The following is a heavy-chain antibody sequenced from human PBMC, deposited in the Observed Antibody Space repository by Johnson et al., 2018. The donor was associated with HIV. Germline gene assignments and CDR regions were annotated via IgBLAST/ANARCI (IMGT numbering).Heavy chain of an antibody. V-gene: IGHV3-30-3*01. CDR2: ISYDGSNK. J-gene: IGHJ1*01. Sequence: QVQLVESGGGVVQPGRSLRLSCAASGFTFSSYAMHWVRQAPGKGLEWVAVISYDGSNKYYADSVKGRFTISRDNSKNTLYLQMNSLRAEDTAVYYCARDGGSTRGLLGLRWAMWG. CDR1: GFTFSSYA. CDR3: ARDGGSTRGLLGLRWAM. D-gene: IGHD1-26*01.